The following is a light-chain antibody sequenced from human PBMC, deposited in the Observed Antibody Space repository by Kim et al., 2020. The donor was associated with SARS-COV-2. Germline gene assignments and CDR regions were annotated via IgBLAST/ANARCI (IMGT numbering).Light chain of an antibody. J-gene: IGLJ1*01. CDR2: DVS. V-gene: IGLV2-14*03. CDR3: SSFTTSTLYV. Sequence: GHSITISFPGTSSDIGVYNFASWYQQHPGRAPKLMIYDVSHRPSGVSNRVSGSKSGSTASLTISGLQAEDEADYYCSSFTTSTLYVFGDGTKVTVL. CDR1: SSDIGVYNF.